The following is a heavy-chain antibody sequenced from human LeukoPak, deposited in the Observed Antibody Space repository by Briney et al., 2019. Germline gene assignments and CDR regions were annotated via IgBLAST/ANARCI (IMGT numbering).Heavy chain of an antibody. V-gene: IGHV4-61*02. CDR1: GGSISSGSYY. CDR3: ARVTTGGYYNC. J-gene: IGHJ4*02. Sequence: PSETLSLTCTVFGGSISSGSYYWSWIRQPAGKGLEWIGRIYTSGSTNYDPSLKSRDTISVDTSKNQFSLKLSSVTAADTAVYYCARVTTGGYYNCWGQGTLVTVSS. CDR2: IYTSGST. D-gene: IGHD3-22*01.